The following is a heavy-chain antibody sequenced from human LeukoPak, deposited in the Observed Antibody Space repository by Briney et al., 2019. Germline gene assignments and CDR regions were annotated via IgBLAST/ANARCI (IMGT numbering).Heavy chain of an antibody. V-gene: IGHV4-39*07. J-gene: IGHJ5*02. CDR1: GRSLKSRDYY. Sequence: WETLSLTCTVSGRSLKSRDYYWSWLRQPPGRGLVWFENLYYTGSTTYHPSPKSRVTFSVDTVNNHFSLGLSSVTAADTAVYYCARENYCTNGVCWAFDPWGQGTLVTVSS. CDR2: LYYTGST. D-gene: IGHD2-8*01. CDR3: ARENYCTNGVCWAFDP.